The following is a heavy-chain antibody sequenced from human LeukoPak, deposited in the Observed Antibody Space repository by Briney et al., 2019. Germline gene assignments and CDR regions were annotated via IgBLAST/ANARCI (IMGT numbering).Heavy chain of an antibody. Sequence: GGSLRLSCAASGFTFSSYSMNWVRQAPGKGLEWVSTISSSSSYIYYADSVKGRFTISRDNAKNSLYLKMNSLRAEDTAVYYCARQLYLYYGMDVWGQGTTVTVSS. CDR3: ARQLYLYYGMDV. V-gene: IGHV3-21*01. CDR1: GFTFSSYS. D-gene: IGHD2-15*01. J-gene: IGHJ6*02. CDR2: ISSSSSYI.